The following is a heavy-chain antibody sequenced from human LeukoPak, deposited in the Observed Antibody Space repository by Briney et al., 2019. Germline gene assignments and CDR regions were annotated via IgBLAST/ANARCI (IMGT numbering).Heavy chain of an antibody. CDR2: ISYDGSNK. J-gene: IGHJ4*02. CDR1: GFTFSSYG. Sequence: PGGSLRLSCAASGFTFSSYGMQWVRQAPGKGLEWVAVISYDGSNKYYADSVKGRFTISRDNSKNTLYLQMNSLRAEDTAVYYCASLYDFWSGYYLDYWGQGTLVTVSS. V-gene: IGHV3-30*19. CDR3: ASLYDFWSGYYLDY. D-gene: IGHD3-3*01.